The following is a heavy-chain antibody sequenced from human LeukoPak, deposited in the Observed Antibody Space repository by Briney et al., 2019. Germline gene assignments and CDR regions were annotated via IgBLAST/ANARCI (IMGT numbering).Heavy chain of an antibody. J-gene: IGHJ4*02. Sequence: GGSLRLSCAASGFTFDDYAMHWVRQAPGKGLEWVSGISWNSGSIGYADSVKGRFTISRDNAKNSLYLQMNSLRAEDTALYYCAKDIGYSSGTIFDYWGQGTLVTVSS. CDR1: GFTFDDYA. CDR3: AKDIGYSSGTIFDY. V-gene: IGHV3-9*01. CDR2: ISWNSGSI. D-gene: IGHD6-19*01.